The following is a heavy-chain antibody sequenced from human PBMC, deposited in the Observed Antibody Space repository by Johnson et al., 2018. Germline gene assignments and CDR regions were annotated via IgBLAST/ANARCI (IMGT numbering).Heavy chain of an antibody. CDR3: TRDWNNAYDI. V-gene: IGHV3-74*01. D-gene: IGHD1-1*01. CDR2: FNRDGSTT. CDR1: GFTFSSYW. J-gene: IGHJ3*02. Sequence: VQLVQSGGGLVKPGGSLRLSCAASGFTFSSYWMHWVRQAPGKGLVWVSRFNRDGSTTSYADSVKGRFTISRDNAKNTLYLQMNSLRAEDMATYYCTRDWNNAYDIWGQGTMVAVSS.